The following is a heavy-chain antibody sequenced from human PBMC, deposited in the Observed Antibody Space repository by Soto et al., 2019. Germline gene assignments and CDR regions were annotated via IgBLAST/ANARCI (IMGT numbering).Heavy chain of an antibody. Sequence: GGSLRLSCAASGFTFSSYWMSWVRQAPGKGLEWVANIKQDGSEKYYVDSVKGRFTISRDNAKNSLYLQMNSLRAEDTAVYYCARLVRFVVVPAAAFDYWGQGTLVTVSS. J-gene: IGHJ4*02. CDR2: IKQDGSEK. V-gene: IGHV3-7*01. CDR3: ARLVRFVVVPAAAFDY. CDR1: GFTFSSYW. D-gene: IGHD2-2*01.